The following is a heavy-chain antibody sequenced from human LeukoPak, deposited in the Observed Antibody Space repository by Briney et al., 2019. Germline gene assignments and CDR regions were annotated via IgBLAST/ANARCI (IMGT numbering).Heavy chain of an antibody. CDR2: IIPIFGTA. V-gene: IGHV1-69*13. J-gene: IGHJ4*02. CDR3: ARAGYCSSTSCYKMGNY. CDR1: GGTFSSYA. Sequence: GASVKVSCKASGGTFSSYAISWVRQAPGQGLEWMGGIIPIFGTANYAQKFQGRVTITADESTSTAYMELSSLRSEDTAVYYCARAGYCSSTSCYKMGNYWGQGTLVTVSS. D-gene: IGHD2-2*02.